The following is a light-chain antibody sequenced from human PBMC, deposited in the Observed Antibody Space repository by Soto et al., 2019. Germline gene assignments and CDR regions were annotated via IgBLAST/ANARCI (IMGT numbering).Light chain of an antibody. CDR2: DVT. V-gene: IGLV2-14*01. CDR3: GSITRSSTSV. Sequence: QSVLSQPASVSGSPGPSITISCTGTSSDVGGFEYVSWYQHQPGKAPKLIIYDVTKRPSGVSNRFSGSKSGNTASLTISWIQAEDEGDYYCGSITRSSTSVFGTGTKVTVL. CDR1: SSDVGGFEY. J-gene: IGLJ1*01.